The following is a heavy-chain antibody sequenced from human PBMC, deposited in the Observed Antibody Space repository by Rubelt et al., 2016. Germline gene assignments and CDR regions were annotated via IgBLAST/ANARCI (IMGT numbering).Heavy chain of an antibody. J-gene: IGHJ3*02. CDR3: ASLSSSPHDAFDI. D-gene: IGHD6-6*01. CDR1: GYSFTSYW. V-gene: IGHV5-51*01. Sequence: EVQLVQSGAEVKKPGESLKISCKGSGYSFTSYWIGWVRQMPGKGLEWMGIIYPGDSDTRYSPHFQGQVTRSADKSISTAYLQWSSLKASDTAMYYCASLSSSPHDAFDIWGQGTMVTVSS. CDR2: IYPGDSDT.